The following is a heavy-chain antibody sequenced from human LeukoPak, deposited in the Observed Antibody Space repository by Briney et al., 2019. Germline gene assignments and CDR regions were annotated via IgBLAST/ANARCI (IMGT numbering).Heavy chain of an antibody. CDR3: AKVLRWTSGLREHDAFDI. V-gene: IGHV3-30*02. J-gene: IGHJ3*02. CDR2: IRSEGSNK. D-gene: IGHD5-12*01. CDR1: GFIYSSYG. Sequence: PGGSVRLSCAGSGFIYSSYGMHWVRQAPGKGLEGMAFIRSEGSNKYYADYVKGRFTISRDNSKNTLYLQMNRLRAEDTAVYYCAKVLRWTSGLREHDAFDIWGQGTMVTVSS.